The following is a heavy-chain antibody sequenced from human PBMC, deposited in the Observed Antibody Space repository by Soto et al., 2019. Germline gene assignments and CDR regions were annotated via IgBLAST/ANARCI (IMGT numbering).Heavy chain of an antibody. CDR2: INHSGST. CDR3: ARYSSGETGYYYYMDV. Sequence: PSETLSLTCTVSGGSISSYYWSWIRQPPGKGLEWIGEINHSGSTNYNPSLKSRVTISVDTSKNQFSLKLSSVTAADTAVYYCARYSSGETGYYYYMDVWGKGTTVTVSS. V-gene: IGHV4-34*01. D-gene: IGHD6-19*01. CDR1: GGSISSYY. J-gene: IGHJ6*03.